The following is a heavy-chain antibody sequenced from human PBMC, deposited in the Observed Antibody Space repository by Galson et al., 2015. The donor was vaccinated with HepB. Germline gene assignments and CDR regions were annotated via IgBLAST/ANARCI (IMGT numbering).Heavy chain of an antibody. CDR1: GGSISDYY. CDR3: ASSYSSSWYSSLGY. V-gene: IGHV4-59*01. CDR2: IYYSGST. Sequence: SETLSLTCTVSGGSISDYYWSWIRQPPGKGLEWIGYIYYSGSTNYNPSLKSRVTISVDTSKSQFSLRLSSVTAADTAVYYCASSYSSSWYSSLGYWGQGTLVTVSS. D-gene: IGHD6-13*01. J-gene: IGHJ4*02.